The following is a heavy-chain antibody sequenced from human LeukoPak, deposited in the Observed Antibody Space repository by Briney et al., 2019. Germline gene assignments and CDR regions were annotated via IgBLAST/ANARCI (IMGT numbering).Heavy chain of an antibody. J-gene: IGHJ4*02. Sequence: PGGSLRLSCEGSGFIFSNYALHWVSQTPDKGLEWVAAISYDGDNKFYADSVKGRFTISRDNSKNTLYGEMKSLRVEDTAVYYCARDVMAVEGNLGHWGQGTQVTVSA. V-gene: IGHV3-30-3*01. CDR1: GFIFSNYA. D-gene: IGHD6-19*01. CDR3: ARDVMAVEGNLGH. CDR2: ISYDGDNK.